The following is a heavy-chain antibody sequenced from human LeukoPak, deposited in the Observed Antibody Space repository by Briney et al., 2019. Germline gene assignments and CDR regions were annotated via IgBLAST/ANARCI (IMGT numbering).Heavy chain of an antibody. D-gene: IGHD3-9*01. Sequence: SETLSLTCTVSGGSISGYYWNWIRQPPGKGLEWIGYTYYTGSASYNPSLRSRVTISVDRSKNQFSLKLSSVTAADTAVYYCARVSLTRDILSSAGPFDPWGQGTLVTVSS. CDR3: ARVSLTRDILSSAGPFDP. J-gene: IGHJ5*02. CDR2: TYYTGSA. V-gene: IGHV4-59*12. CDR1: GGSISGYY.